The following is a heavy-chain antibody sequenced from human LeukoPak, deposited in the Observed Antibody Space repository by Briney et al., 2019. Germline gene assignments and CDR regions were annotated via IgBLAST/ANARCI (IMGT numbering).Heavy chain of an antibody. J-gene: IGHJ5*02. Sequence: GGSLRLSCAASGFTFSSYSMNSVRQAPGKGLEWVSYISSSSITIYYADSVKGRLTISRDNAKNSLYLQMNSPRDEDTAMYYCARDVQRRFDPWGQGTLVTVSS. CDR1: GFTFSSYS. V-gene: IGHV3-48*02. D-gene: IGHD6-25*01. CDR3: ARDVQRRFDP. CDR2: ISSSSITI.